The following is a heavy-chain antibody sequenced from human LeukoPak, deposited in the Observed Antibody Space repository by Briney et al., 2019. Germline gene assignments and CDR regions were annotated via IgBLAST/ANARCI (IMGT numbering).Heavy chain of an antibody. Sequence: SQTLSLTCDISGDSVSNSAVAWHWIRQSPSRGLEWLGRTHYRSKWSSDYAVFVKSRISINPDTSKNQFSLHLNSVTLEDTAVYYCARQTGPLDIWGQGTRVTVSS. V-gene: IGHV6-1*01. CDR1: GDSVSNSAVA. CDR3: ARQTGPLDI. CDR2: THYRSKWSS. J-gene: IGHJ3*02.